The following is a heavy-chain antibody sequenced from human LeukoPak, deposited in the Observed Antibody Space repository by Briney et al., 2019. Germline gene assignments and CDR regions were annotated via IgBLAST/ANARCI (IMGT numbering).Heavy chain of an antibody. Sequence: GESLKISCKGSGYSFTSYWIGWVRQMPGKGLEWMGIIYPGDSDTRYSPSFQGQVTISADKSISTAYLQWSSLKASDTAMYYCARRANHYYDSSGYYYDYFDYWGQGTLVTVSS. CDR3: ARRANHYYDSSGYYYDYFDY. CDR1: GYSFTSYW. J-gene: IGHJ4*02. D-gene: IGHD3-22*01. CDR2: IYPGDSDT. V-gene: IGHV5-51*01.